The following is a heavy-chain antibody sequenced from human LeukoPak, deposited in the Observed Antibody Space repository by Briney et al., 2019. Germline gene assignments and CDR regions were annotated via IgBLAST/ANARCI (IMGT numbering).Heavy chain of an antibody. CDR1: GGSISGFY. V-gene: IGHV4-4*07. CDR2: ISTSGST. Sequence: PSETLSLTCTVSGGSISGFYWSWIRQPAGKGLQWIGRISTSGSTNYNPSLKGRVTMSVDRSTNEFSLTVRSVTAADTALYYCARGLPSYGDYVDYYFYMDVWGKGTTVTVSS. CDR3: ARGLPSYGDYVDYYFYMDV. J-gene: IGHJ6*03. D-gene: IGHD4-17*01.